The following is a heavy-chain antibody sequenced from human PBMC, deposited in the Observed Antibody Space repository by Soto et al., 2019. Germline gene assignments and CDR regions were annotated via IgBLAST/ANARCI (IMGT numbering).Heavy chain of an antibody. J-gene: IGHJ5*02. CDR2: IIPIFGTA. D-gene: IGHD4-17*01. V-gene: IGHV1-69*13. CDR3: ARFGYYGDYPRLFDP. CDR1: GGTFSSYA. Sequence: SVKVSCKASGGTFSSYAISWVRQAPGQGLEWMGGIIPIFGTANYAQKFQGRVTITADESTSTAYMELSSLRSEDTAVYYCARFGYYGDYPRLFDPWGQGTLVTVSS.